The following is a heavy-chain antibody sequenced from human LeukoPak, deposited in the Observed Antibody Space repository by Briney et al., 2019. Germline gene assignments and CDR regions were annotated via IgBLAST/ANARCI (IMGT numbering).Heavy chain of an antibody. CDR2: INHSGST. CDR3: ARGRRIHDGSGSYYVQRGSDY. Sequence: SETLSLTCAVYGGSFSGYYWSWIRQPPEKGLEWIGEINHSGSTNYNPSLKSRVTISVDTSKNQFSLKLSSVTAADTAVYYCARGRRIHDGSGSYYVQRGSDYWGQGTLVTVSS. CDR1: GGSFSGYY. V-gene: IGHV4-34*01. J-gene: IGHJ4*02. D-gene: IGHD3-10*01.